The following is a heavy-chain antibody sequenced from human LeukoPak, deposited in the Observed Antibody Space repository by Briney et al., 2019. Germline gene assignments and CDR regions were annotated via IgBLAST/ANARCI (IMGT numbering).Heavy chain of an antibody. Sequence: GGSLRLSCAASGFTFSNYWMSWVRQAPGKGLEWVANIKGDGSYKYYVDSVKGRFTISRDNAKSSLYLQMNTLRAEDAAVYYCATSSDSSGNDWGQGTLVTVSS. CDR1: GFTFSNYW. V-gene: IGHV3-7*03. CDR3: ATSSDSSGND. J-gene: IGHJ4*02. CDR2: IKGDGSYK. D-gene: IGHD3-22*01.